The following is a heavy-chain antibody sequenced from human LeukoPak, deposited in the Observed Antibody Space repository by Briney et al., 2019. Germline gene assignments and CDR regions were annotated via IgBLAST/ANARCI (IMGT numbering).Heavy chain of an antibody. CDR1: GDTFTSYY. J-gene: IGHJ4*02. D-gene: IGHD2-21*02. Sequence: ASVKVSXKASGDTFTSYYMHWVRQAPGQGLEWIGIINPSGGSTSYAQKFQGRVTMTRDTSTSTVYMELSSLRSEDTAVYYCARAVVVTAGYFDYWGQGTLVTVSS. CDR3: ARAVVVTAGYFDY. CDR2: INPSGGST. V-gene: IGHV1-46*01.